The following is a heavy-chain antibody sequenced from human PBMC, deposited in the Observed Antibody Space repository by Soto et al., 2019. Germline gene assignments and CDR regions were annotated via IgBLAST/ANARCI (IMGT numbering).Heavy chain of an antibody. Sequence: GGSLRLSCAASGFTFSSYAMSWVRQAPGKGLEWVSAISGSGGSTYYANSVKGRFTISRDNSKNTLYLQMNSLRAEDTAVYYFAKGNRNYDFWSGYEIYYFDYWGQGTLVTVSS. D-gene: IGHD3-3*01. CDR3: AKGNRNYDFWSGYEIYYFDY. J-gene: IGHJ4*02. CDR2: ISGSGGST. V-gene: IGHV3-23*01. CDR1: GFTFSSYA.